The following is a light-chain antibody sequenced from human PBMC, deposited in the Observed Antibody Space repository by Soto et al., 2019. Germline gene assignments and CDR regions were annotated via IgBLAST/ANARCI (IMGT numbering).Light chain of an antibody. CDR2: GAS. V-gene: IGKV3-20*01. Sequence: EIVLTQSPGTLSLSPGEIATLSCRASQSVSSSYLAWYQQKPRQAPRLLIYGASSMATGIPDRFSGSGSGTDFTLTISRLEPEDCAVYYCQQYGISPYTFGQGTKLEIK. J-gene: IGKJ2*01. CDR3: QQYGISPYT. CDR1: QSVSSSY.